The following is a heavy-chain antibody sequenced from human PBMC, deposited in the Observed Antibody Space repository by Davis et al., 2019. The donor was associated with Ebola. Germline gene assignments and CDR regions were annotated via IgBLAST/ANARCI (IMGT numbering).Heavy chain of an antibody. J-gene: IGHJ5*02. Sequence: SVPVSCQASVYTFPGYYMHWVRQAPGQGLEWMGWINPNSGGTNYAQKFQGRVTMTRDTSISTAYMELSRLRSDDTAVYYCARDRPAAIRSVNWFDPWGQGTLVTVSS. CDR3: ARDRPAAIRSVNWFDP. V-gene: IGHV1-2*02. CDR2: INPNSGGT. CDR1: VYTFPGYY. D-gene: IGHD2-2*02.